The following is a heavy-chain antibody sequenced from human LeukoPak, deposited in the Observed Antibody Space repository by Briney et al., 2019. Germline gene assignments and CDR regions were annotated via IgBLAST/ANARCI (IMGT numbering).Heavy chain of an antibody. J-gene: IGHJ1*01. D-gene: IGHD6-19*01. Sequence: GGSLRLSCAVSGFTLSTYSMSWVRPAPGKGLEGVSSISGSRSDIYYADSVKGRFTISSDNAKNSLYLQMNSLRAEDTAVYYCARGPGIAVAPLQHWGQGTLVTVSS. CDR1: GFTLSTYS. CDR2: ISGSRSDI. V-gene: IGHV3-21*01. CDR3: ARGPGIAVAPLQH.